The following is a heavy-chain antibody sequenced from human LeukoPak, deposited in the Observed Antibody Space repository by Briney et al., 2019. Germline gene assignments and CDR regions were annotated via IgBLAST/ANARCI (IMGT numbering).Heavy chain of an antibody. J-gene: IGHJ4*02. V-gene: IGHV3-30*02. CDR1: GFTFSSYG. CDR2: IRYDGSNK. Sequence: PGGSLRLSCAAFGFTFSSYGMHWVRQAPGKGLEWVAFIRYDGSNKYYADSVKGRFTISRDNSKNTLYLQVNSLRAEDTAVYYCAKDRDWGSDEKAYFDYWGQGTLVTVSS. D-gene: IGHD7-27*01. CDR3: AKDRDWGSDEKAYFDY.